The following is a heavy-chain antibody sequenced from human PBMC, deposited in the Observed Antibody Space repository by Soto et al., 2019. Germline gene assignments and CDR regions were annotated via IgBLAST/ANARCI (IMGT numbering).Heavy chain of an antibody. CDR3: XXXXXXXXXXAXDI. J-gene: IGHJ3*02. Sequence: QAQLVESGGGVVQPGRSLRLSCAASGFTFNNYAXXXXXXXXXXXXXRVAVISNDGSNEYYPDSVKGRFTISRDNSKXXXXXXXXXXXXXXXXXXXXXXXXXXXXXXAXDIWGQGTMVTVSS. V-gene: IGHV3-30*03. CDR1: GFTFNNYA. CDR2: ISNDGSNE.